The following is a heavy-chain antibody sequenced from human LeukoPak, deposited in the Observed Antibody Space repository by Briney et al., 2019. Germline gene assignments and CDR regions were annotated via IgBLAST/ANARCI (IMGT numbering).Heavy chain of an antibody. CDR1: GYSISSAYY. CDR2: VYHSGST. D-gene: IGHD1-7*01. CDR3: ARNYKSAFDI. Sequence: SETLSLTCTVSGYSISSAYYWGWIRQPPGKGLEWIGSVYHSGSTYYNPSLKSRVTISVDTSKNQFSLKLSSVTAADTAVYYCARNYKSAFDIWGQGTMVTVSS. J-gene: IGHJ3*02. V-gene: IGHV4-38-2*02.